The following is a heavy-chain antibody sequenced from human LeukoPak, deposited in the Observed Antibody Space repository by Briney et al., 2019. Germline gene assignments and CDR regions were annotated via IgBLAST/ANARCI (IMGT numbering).Heavy chain of an antibody. V-gene: IGHV5-51*01. CDR3: ARYYGSGSDYSRAFDY. J-gene: IGHJ4*02. D-gene: IGHD3-10*01. Sequence: GESLKISCKGSAYSFTSYWIAWVRQMPGKGLEWMGMIYPADSDTRYSPSLQGQVTISADRSISTAYLQWSSLKASDTAMYYCARYYGSGSDYSRAFDYWGQGTLVTVSS. CDR2: IYPADSDT. CDR1: AYSFTSYW.